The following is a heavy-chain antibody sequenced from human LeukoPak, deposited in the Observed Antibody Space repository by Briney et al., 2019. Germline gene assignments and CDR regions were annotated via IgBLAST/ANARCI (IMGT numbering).Heavy chain of an antibody. CDR1: GGSVSSYY. V-gene: IGHV4-59*02. J-gene: IGHJ3*02. CDR3: ARESFDI. Sequence: SETLSLTCTVSGGSVSSYYWSWIRQPPGKGLEWIGYVYYSGTTNYNPSLKSRVTMSVDTSKNQFSLKMSSVTAADTAVYYCARESFDIWGQGTMVTVSS. CDR2: VYYSGTT.